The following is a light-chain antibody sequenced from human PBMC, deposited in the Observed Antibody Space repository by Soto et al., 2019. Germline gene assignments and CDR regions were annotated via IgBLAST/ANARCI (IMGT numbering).Light chain of an antibody. J-gene: IGLJ1*01. CDR2: EVS. CDR1: SSDVGGYNY. V-gene: IGLV2-14*01. CDR3: SSYTRSSTPSSL. Sequence: QSALTQPASVSGSPGQSITISCTGTSSDVGGYNYVSWYQQHPGKAPKLMIYEVSNRPSGVSNRFSGSKSGNTASLTISGLQAEDEADYYCSSYTRSSTPSSLFGTGTKFTVL.